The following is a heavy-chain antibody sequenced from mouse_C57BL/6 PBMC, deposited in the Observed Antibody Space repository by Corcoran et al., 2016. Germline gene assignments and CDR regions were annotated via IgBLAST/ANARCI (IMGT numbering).Heavy chain of an antibody. CDR2: INPNNGGT. V-gene: IGHV1-26*01. CDR3: ARGGYDYDWYFDV. D-gene: IGHD2-4*01. Sequence: EVQLQQSGPELVTPGASVKISCKASGYTFTDYYMNWVKQSHGKSLEWIGDINPNNGGTSYNQKFKGKATLTVDTSSSTAYMELRSLTSEDSAVYYGARGGYDYDWYFDVWGTGITVTVSS. CDR1: GYTFTDYY. J-gene: IGHJ1*03.